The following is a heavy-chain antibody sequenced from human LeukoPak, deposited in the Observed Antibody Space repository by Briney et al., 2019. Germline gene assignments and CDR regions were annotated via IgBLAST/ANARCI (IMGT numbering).Heavy chain of an antibody. Sequence: SETLSLTCTVSGGSISGYYWSWIRQPPGKGLEWIGHIFYRGSTNYNPSLKSRVTISVDTSKNQFSLKLRSVTAADTALYYCARHRYNGHDSGDSNSSFDSSGQETLVTASS. D-gene: IGHD3-16*02. V-gene: IGHV4-59*08. CDR3: ARHRYNGHDSGDSNSSFDS. CDR2: IFYRGST. CDR1: GGSISGYY. J-gene: IGHJ4*02.